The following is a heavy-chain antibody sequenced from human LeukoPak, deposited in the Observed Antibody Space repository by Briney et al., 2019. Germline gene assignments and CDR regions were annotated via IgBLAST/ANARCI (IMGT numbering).Heavy chain of an antibody. CDR1: GYTFTGYY. V-gene: IGHV1-2*02. D-gene: IGHD3-22*01. Sequence: GASVKVSCKASGYTFTGYYMHWVRQAPGQGPEWMGWINPNSGGTNYAQKFQGRVTMTRDTSISTAYMELSRLRSEDTAVYYCARAAYYYDSSGYSPWGLFLDYWGQGTLVTVSS. CDR3: ARAAYYYDSSGYSPWGLFLDY. CDR2: INPNSGGT. J-gene: IGHJ4*02.